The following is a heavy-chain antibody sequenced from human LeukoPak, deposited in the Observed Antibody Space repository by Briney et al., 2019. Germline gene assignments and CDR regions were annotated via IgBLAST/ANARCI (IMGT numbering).Heavy chain of an antibody. J-gene: IGHJ4*02. Sequence: SQTLSLTCTVSGGSISSGSYYWSWLRQPAGKGLEWIGRIYTSGSTNYNPSLKSRVTISVDTSKNQFSLKLSSVTAADTAVYYCAREIINWSGYYDFDYWGQGTLVTVSS. V-gene: IGHV4-61*02. CDR1: GGSISSGSYY. CDR2: IYTSGST. CDR3: AREIINWSGYYDFDY. D-gene: IGHD3-3*01.